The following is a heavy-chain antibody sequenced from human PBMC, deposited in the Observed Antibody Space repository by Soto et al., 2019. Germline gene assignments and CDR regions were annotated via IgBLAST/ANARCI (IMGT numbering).Heavy chain of an antibody. CDR2: IYYSGST. V-gene: IGHV4-31*03. CDR3: ARALRARNWFDP. CDR1: GGSSSSGGYY. J-gene: IGHJ5*02. Sequence: ASETLSLTCTVSGGSSSSGGYYWSWIRQHPGKSLEWIGYIYYSGSTYYNPSLKSRVTISVDTSKNQFSLKLSSVTAADTAVYYCARALRARNWFDPWGQGTLVTVSS.